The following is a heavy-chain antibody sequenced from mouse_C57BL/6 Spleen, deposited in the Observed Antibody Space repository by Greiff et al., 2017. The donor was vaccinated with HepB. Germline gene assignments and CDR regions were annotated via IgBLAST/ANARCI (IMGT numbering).Heavy chain of an antibody. V-gene: IGHV5-4*01. CDR3: ARARTGTGWYFDV. CDR1: GFTFSSYA. D-gene: IGHD4-1*01. J-gene: IGHJ1*03. Sequence: EVQLVESGGGLVKPGGSLKLSCAASGFTFSSYAMSWVRQTPEKRLEWVATISDGGSYTYYPDNVKGRFTISRDNAKNNLYLQMSHLKSEDTAMYYCARARTGTGWYFDVGGTGTTVTVSS. CDR2: ISDGGSYT.